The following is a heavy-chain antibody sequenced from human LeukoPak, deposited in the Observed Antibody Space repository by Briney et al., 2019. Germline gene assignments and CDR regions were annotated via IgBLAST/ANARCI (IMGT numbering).Heavy chain of an antibody. D-gene: IGHD6-13*01. J-gene: IGHJ4*02. Sequence: PGRSLRLSCTASGFTFGDYAMSWVRQAPGKGLEWVGFIRSKAYGGTTEYAASVKGRFTISRDDSKSIAYLQMNSLKTEDTAVHYCTRDSSSWWNSYYFDYWGQGTLVTVSS. CDR2: IRSKAYGGTT. V-gene: IGHV3-49*04. CDR3: TRDSSSWWNSYYFDY. CDR1: GFTFGDYA.